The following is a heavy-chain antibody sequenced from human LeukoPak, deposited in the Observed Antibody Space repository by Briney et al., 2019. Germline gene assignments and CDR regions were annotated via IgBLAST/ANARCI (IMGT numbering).Heavy chain of an antibody. CDR3: ARRVAELDY. D-gene: IGHD6-19*01. V-gene: IGHV3-23*01. CDR1: GFTFSSYA. CDR2: ISGSGGST. Sequence: GASLRLSCAASGFTFSSYAMSWVRQAPGRGLEGFSAISGSGGSTYYADSVKGRFTISRDNSKNTLYLQMNSLRAEDTAVYYCARRVAELDYWGQGTLVTVSS. J-gene: IGHJ4*02.